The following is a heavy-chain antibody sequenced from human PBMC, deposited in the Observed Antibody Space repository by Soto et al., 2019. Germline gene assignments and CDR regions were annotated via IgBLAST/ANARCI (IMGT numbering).Heavy chain of an antibody. V-gene: IGHV2-5*01. Sequence: QITLKESGPTLVKPTQTLTLTCTFSGFSLSTDGVGVGWIHQPPGKALEWLALIWWNDDKRYNPSLGSRPTITKDPSKNQVVLTMANVGPVDTGTYYCAHTDSPGGQFYYMDVWGKGTTVTVSS. CDR1: GFSLSTDGVG. CDR2: IWWNDDK. J-gene: IGHJ6*03. CDR3: AHTDSPGGQFYYMDV. D-gene: IGHD2-21*01.